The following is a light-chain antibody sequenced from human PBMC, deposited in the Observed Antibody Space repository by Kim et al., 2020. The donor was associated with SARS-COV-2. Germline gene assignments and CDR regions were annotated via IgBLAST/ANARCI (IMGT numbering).Light chain of an antibody. Sequence: SSELTQDPAVSVALGQTVRITCQGNSLISHYASWYQQKPGQAPVLVIYGKSDRPSGIPDRFSGSKSGNTASLTISGAQAEDEALYYCHSRGISGDHMVFGGGTKVTVL. CDR2: GKS. CDR3: HSRGISGDHMV. CDR1: SLISHY. V-gene: IGLV3-19*01. J-gene: IGLJ3*02.